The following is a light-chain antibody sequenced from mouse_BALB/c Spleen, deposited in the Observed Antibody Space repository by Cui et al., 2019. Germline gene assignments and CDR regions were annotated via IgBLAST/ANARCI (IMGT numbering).Light chain of an antibody. V-gene: IGKV4-68*01. J-gene: IGKJ2*01. CDR1: SSVSY. CDR2: LTS. Sequence: QIVPTQSPALMSASPGEKETMTCSASSSVSYMYWYQQKPRSAPKPWIYLTSNLASGVPARFSGSGSGTSYSLTISSMEAEDAATYYCQQWSSNPPTFGGGTKLEIK. CDR3: QQWSSNPPT.